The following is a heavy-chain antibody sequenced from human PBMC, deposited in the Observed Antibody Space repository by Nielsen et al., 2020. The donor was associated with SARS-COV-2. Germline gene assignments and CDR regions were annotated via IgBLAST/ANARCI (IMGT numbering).Heavy chain of an antibody. J-gene: IGHJ6*02. CDR3: ASQSGRYGYYYYYGMDV. Sequence: GESLKISCTASGFSFSSYGMNWVRQAPGKGLEWLSLIYSGGTTYYADSVKGRFTISRDNSKNTLYLQMNSLRADDTAVYYCASQSGRYGYYYYYGMDVWGQGTTVTVSS. CDR2: IYSGGTT. D-gene: IGHD1-26*01. V-gene: IGHV3-53*01. CDR1: GFSFSSYG.